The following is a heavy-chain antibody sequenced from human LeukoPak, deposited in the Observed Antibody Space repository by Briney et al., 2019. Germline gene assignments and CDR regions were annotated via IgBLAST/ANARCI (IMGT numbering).Heavy chain of an antibody. V-gene: IGHV3-30*14. J-gene: IGHJ4*02. CDR3: ARDLEGGH. CDR2: VSYDGSNK. D-gene: IGHD2-15*01. CDR1: GFTFSSYA. Sequence: GGSLRLSCAASGFTFSSYAMHWVRQAPGKGLEWVAVVSYDGSNKYYADSVKGRFTISRDNSKNTLYLQMNSLRAEDTAVYYCARDLEGGHWGQGTLVTVSS.